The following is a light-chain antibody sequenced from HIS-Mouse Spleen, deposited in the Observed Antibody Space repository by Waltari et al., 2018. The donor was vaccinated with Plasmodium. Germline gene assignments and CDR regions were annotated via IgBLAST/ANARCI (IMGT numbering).Light chain of an antibody. CDR1: ALPTNY. Sequence: SYELPQPPSLPVSHEQTARITRYADALPTNYAYWYQQKSGQAPVLVIYEDSERPSGIPERFSGSSSGTMATLTISGAQVEDEADYYCYSTDSSGNHRVFGGGTKLTVL. CDR2: EDS. CDR3: YSTDSSGNHRV. J-gene: IGLJ3*02. V-gene: IGLV3-10*01.